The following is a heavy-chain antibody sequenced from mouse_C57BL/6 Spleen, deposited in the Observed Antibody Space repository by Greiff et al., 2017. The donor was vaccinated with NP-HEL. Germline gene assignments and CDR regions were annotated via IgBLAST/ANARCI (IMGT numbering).Heavy chain of an antibody. CDR3: ARDGYGYDSWYFDV. V-gene: IGHV15-2*01. Sequence: VQLQQSGSELRSPGSSVKLSCKDFDSEVFPIAYMSWVRQKPGHGFEWIGGILPSIGRTIYGEKFEDKATLDADTLSNTAYLELNSLTSEDSAIYYCARDGYGYDSWYFDVWGTGTTVTVSS. CDR2: ILPSIGRT. D-gene: IGHD2-2*01. CDR1: DSEVFPIAY. J-gene: IGHJ1*03.